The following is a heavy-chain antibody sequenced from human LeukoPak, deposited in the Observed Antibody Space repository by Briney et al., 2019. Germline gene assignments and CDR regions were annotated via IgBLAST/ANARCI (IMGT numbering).Heavy chain of an antibody. J-gene: IGHJ6*03. D-gene: IGHD2-15*01. CDR2: LSSDGSSD. CDR3: ATVMPPGRIRFYSYYMDV. V-gene: IGHV3-30-3*01. CDR1: GFTFSSYA. Sequence: PGGSLRLSCAASGFTFSSYAMHWVRQAPGKGLEWVAVLSSDGSSDYYSDSVKGRFTISRDNSKNTLFLQMNSLRAEDTAMYYCATVMPPGRIRFYSYYMDVWGKGTTVTVS.